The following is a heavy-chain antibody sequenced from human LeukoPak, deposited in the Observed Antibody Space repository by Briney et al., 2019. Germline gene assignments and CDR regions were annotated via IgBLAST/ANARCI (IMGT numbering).Heavy chain of an antibody. CDR3: ASTQTFDY. CDR2: IKQDGSEQ. Sequence: GGSLRLSCAVSGFTFSNYWMGWVRQAPGKGLEWVANIKQDGSEQNYVDSVKGRFTISRDNSENSLYLQMSSLRAEDTAVYYCASTQTFDYWGQGTLVTVSS. V-gene: IGHV3-7*03. J-gene: IGHJ4*02. CDR1: GFTFSNYW.